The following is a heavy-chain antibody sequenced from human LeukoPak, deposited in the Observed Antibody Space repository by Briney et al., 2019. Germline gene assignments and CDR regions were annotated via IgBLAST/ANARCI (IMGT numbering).Heavy chain of an antibody. D-gene: IGHD6-19*01. CDR1: GFTFSSYA. V-gene: IGHV3-23*01. J-gene: IGHJ4*02. CDR3: ARAESSGWYRSYYFDY. Sequence: GGSLRLSCAASGFTFSSYAMSWVRQAPGKGLEWVSAISGSGGSTYYADSVRGRFTISRDNSKNTLYLQMNSLRAEDTAVYYCARAESSGWYRSYYFDYWGQGTLVTVSS. CDR2: ISGSGGST.